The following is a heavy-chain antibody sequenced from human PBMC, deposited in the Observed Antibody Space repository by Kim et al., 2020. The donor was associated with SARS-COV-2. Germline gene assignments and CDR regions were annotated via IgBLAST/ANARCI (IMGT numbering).Heavy chain of an antibody. D-gene: IGHD5-18*01. J-gene: IGHJ6*02. V-gene: IGHV3-30*04. CDR2: ISYDGSNK. CDR3: AREGFRDTAMGYYYYYGMDV. CDR1: GFTFSSYA. Sequence: GGSLRLSCAASGFTFSSYAMHWVRQAPGKGLEWVAVISYDGSNKYYADSVKGRFTISRDNSKNTLYLQMNSLRAEDTAVYYCAREGFRDTAMGYYYYYGMDVWGQGTTVTVSS.